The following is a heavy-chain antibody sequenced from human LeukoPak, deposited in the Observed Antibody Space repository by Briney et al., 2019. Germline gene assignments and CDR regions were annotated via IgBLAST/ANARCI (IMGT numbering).Heavy chain of an antibody. CDR3: ARYLDTAPYYYYGMDV. J-gene: IGHJ6*02. CDR1: GYSFTSYG. Sequence: GASVKVSCKASGYSFTSYGITWVRQAPGQGLEWMGWISTYDGDANYAQQLQGRVTMTTDTSTITAYMELSRLRSDDTAVYYCARYLDTAPYYYYGMDVWGQGTTVTVSS. V-gene: IGHV1-18*01. CDR2: ISTYDGDA. D-gene: IGHD5-18*01.